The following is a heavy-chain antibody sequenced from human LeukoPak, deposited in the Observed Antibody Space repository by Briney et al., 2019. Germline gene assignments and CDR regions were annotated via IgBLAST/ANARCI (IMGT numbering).Heavy chain of an antibody. CDR3: ARDRAVGFLITFGGVISDY. D-gene: IGHD3-16*02. V-gene: IGHV1-2*02. CDR1: GYTFTGYY. J-gene: IGHJ4*02. CDR2: INPNSGDT. Sequence: ASVKVSCKASGYTFTGYYMHWVRQAPGQGLEWMGWINPNSGDTNYAQKFQGRVTMTRDTSISTAYMELSRLRSDDTAVYCCARDRAVGFLITFGGVISDYWGQGTLVTVSS.